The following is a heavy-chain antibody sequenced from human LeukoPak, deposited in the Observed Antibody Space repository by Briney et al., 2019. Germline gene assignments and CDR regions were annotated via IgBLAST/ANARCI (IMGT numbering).Heavy chain of an antibody. J-gene: IGHJ5*02. V-gene: IGHV4-39*01. Sequence: SETLSLSRTVSGGSISSNSYCWGWIRQPPGKGLEWVGSMYYRGTTYYNPSLKSRVTFSVDTSKNQFSLKLTSMTAADTAVYYCARHPVFGALGGNYWFDPWGQGTLVTVSS. CDR2: MYYRGTT. CDR1: GGSISSNSYC. CDR3: ARHPVFGALGGNYWFDP. D-gene: IGHD3-3*01.